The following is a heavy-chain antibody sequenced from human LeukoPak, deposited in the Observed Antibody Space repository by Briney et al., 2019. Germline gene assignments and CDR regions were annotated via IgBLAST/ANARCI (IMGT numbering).Heavy chain of an antibody. J-gene: IGHJ4*02. CDR1: GFTFSSYA. CDR3: ARDLVGAYFDY. D-gene: IGHD1-26*01. V-gene: IGHV3-30-3*01. Sequence: GGSLRLSCAASGFTFSSYAMHWVRQAPGKGLEWVVVISYGGSNKYYADSVKGRFTISRDNSKNTLYLQMNSLRAEDTAVYYCARDLVGAYFDYWGQGTLVTVSS. CDR2: ISYGGSNK.